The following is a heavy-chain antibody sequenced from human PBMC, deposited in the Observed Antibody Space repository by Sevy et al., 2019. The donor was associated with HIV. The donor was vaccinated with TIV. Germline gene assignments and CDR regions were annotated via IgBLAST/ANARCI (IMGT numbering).Heavy chain of an antibody. V-gene: IGHV3-21*01. Sequence: GGSLRLSCAASGFTFSSYSMNWVRQAPGKGLEWVSSISSSSYIYYTDSVKGRFTISRDNAKNSLYLQMNSLRAEDTAVYYCARREGWGYDSSGYYYVLDYWGQGTLVTVSS. CDR2: ISSSSYI. CDR3: ARREGWGYDSSGYYYVLDY. CDR1: GFTFSSYS. J-gene: IGHJ4*02. D-gene: IGHD3-22*01.